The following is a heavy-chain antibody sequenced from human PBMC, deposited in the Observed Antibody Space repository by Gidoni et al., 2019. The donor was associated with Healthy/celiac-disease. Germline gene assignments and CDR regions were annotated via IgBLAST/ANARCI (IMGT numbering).Heavy chain of an antibody. J-gene: IGHJ3*02. Sequence: QVQLQESGPGLVKPSETLSLPCTVSGGSISSYYWSWIRQPPGKGLEWIGYIYYSGSTNYNPSLKSRVTISVDTSKNQFSLKLSSVTAADTAVYYCARFKIVGATNNGAFDIWGQGTMVTVSS. V-gene: IGHV4-59*01. CDR1: GGSISSYY. CDR2: IYYSGST. D-gene: IGHD1-26*01. CDR3: ARFKIVGATNNGAFDI.